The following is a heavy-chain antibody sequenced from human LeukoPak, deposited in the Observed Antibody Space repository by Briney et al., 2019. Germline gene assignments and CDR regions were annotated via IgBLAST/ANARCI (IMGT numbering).Heavy chain of an antibody. CDR2: ITQDGSEK. CDR1: GFTFSSYW. D-gene: IGHD1-14*01. V-gene: IGHV3-7*01. Sequence: PGGSLRLSCAASGFTFSSYWMSWVRQHPGKGLEWVATITQDGSEKYYVDSVKGRFTISRDNAKNSQYLQMNSLRAEDTAVYYCAREATGQFYYYYGMDVWGQGTTVTVSS. CDR3: AREATGQFYYYYGMDV. J-gene: IGHJ6*02.